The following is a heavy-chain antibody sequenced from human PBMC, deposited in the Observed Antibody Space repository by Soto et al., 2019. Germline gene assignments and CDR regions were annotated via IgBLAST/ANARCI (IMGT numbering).Heavy chain of an antibody. J-gene: IGHJ5*02. CDR3: ARDTTIFGVALQTGFDP. V-gene: IGHV4-31*03. CDR1: GGSITSGGYY. CDR2: IFYTGST. D-gene: IGHD3-3*01. Sequence: ASETLSLTCSVSGGSITSGGYYWNWIRQHPGKGLEWIGYIFYTGSTRCNSALQSRVSISLDSTKNHFSLTLTSVTAADTAIYYCARDTTIFGVALQTGFDPWGQGILVTVSS.